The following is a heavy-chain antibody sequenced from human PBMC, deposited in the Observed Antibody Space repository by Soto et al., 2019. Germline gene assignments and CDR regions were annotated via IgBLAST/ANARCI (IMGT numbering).Heavy chain of an antibody. CDR3: ARDRGRSSWYYALNDY. D-gene: IGHD6-13*01. V-gene: IGHV1-3*01. CDR2: INADNGNT. CDR1: GYTFTSYA. Sequence: ASVKVSCKASGYTFTSYAMHWVRQAPGQRLEWMGWINADNGNTKYAQKLQGRVTMTTDTSTSTAYMELRSLRSDDTAVYYCARDRGRSSWYYALNDYWGQGTLVTVSS. J-gene: IGHJ4*02.